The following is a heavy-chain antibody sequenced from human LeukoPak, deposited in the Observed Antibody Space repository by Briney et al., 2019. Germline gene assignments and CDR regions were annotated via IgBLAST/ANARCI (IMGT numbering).Heavy chain of an antibody. CDR3: ARIDLAYGSGTYYSSYFEY. V-gene: IGHV1-18*01. D-gene: IGHD3-10*01. Sequence: GASVNVSCKASGYTFTGYGISWVRQAPGQGLEWMGWISAYNGNTNYAQKFQGRVTMTTETSTRTAYMELRSLRSDDAAVYYCARIDLAYGSGTYYSSYFEYWGQGTLVTVSS. J-gene: IGHJ4*02. CDR1: GYTFTGYG. CDR2: ISAYNGNT.